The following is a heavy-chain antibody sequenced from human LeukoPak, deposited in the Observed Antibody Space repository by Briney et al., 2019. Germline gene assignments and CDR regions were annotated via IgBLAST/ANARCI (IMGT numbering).Heavy chain of an antibody. D-gene: IGHD3-22*01. V-gene: IGHV3-11*04. CDR2: ISSSGSTI. CDR3: ASRYDSSGRGIDS. J-gene: IGHJ4*02. CDR1: GFTFSDYY. Sequence: GGSLRLSCAASGFTFSDYYMSWIRQAPGGGLEWVSYISSSGSTIYYADSVKGRFTISRYNAKNSLYLQMNSLRAAATAVYYCASRYDSSGRGIDSWGQGTLVTVSS.